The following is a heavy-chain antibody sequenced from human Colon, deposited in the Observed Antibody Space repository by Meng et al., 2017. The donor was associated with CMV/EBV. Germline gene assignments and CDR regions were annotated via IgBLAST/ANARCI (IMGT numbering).Heavy chain of an antibody. V-gene: IGHV3-9*01. J-gene: IGHJ4*02. CDR3: ARDTTAARSHYFNF. CDR1: GFTVDNYA. D-gene: IGHD2-15*01. CDR2: ITWNSGTI. Sequence: SLTISCAASGFTVDNYAMHWVRQVPGKGLEWVSGITWNSGTIEYADSVRGRFTISRDNAKNYLYLQMNSLRLEDTAFYYCARDTTAARSHYFNFWGQGTLVTVSS.